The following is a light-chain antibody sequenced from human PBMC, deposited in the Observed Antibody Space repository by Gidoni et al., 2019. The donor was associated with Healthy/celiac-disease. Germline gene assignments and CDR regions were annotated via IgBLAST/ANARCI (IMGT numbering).Light chain of an antibody. CDR3: QQSYSTPEFT. V-gene: IGKV1-39*01. Sequence: DIQMTQSPSSLSASVGDRVTITCRASQSISSYLNWYQQKPGKAPKLLIYAASSLQSGVPSRFSGSGSGKDFTLTISSLQPEDFATYYCQQSYSTPEFTFXPXTKVXIK. J-gene: IGKJ3*01. CDR2: AAS. CDR1: QSISSY.